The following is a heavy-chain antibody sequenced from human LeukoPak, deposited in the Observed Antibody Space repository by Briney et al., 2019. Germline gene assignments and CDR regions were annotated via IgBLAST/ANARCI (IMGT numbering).Heavy chain of an antibody. Sequence: ASVKVSCKASGYTFTGYYIHWVRQAPGQGLEWMGRINPNNGDTNYAQKFPGRVTLTRDTSIGTAYMELSRLRSDDTAMYYCVREITRATTYFDSWGQGTLVTVSS. D-gene: IGHD1-26*01. CDR3: VREITRATTYFDS. CDR2: INPNNGDT. J-gene: IGHJ4*02. CDR1: GYTFTGYY. V-gene: IGHV1-2*06.